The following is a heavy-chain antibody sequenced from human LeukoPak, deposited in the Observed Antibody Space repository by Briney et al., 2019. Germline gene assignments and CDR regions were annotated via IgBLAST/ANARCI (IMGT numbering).Heavy chain of an antibody. D-gene: IGHD3-10*01. CDR1: GDSITYFY. Sequence: SETLSLTCSVSGDSITYFYWSWIRQPAGKGLEWIGRIRTSGSTNYNPSLKSRVTMSVDTSKNQVSLKLSSVTAADTAVYYCARGAGYYYGSGSYLSYWGQGTLVTVSS. CDR3: ARGAGYYYGSGSYLSY. J-gene: IGHJ4*02. V-gene: IGHV4-4*07. CDR2: IRTSGST.